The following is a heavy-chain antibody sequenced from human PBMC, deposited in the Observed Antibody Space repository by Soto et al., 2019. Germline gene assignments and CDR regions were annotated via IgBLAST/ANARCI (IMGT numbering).Heavy chain of an antibody. V-gene: IGHV3-15*07. CDR2: IKSKTDGGTT. D-gene: IGHD3-3*01. Sequence: GGSLRLSCAASGFTFSNAWMNWVRQAPGKGLEWVGRIKSKTDGGTTDYAAPVKGRFTISRDDSKNTLYLQMNSLKTEDTAVYYCTTDLAYYDFFAGMDVWGQGTTVTVS. CDR3: TTDLAYYDFFAGMDV. J-gene: IGHJ6*02. CDR1: GFTFSNAW.